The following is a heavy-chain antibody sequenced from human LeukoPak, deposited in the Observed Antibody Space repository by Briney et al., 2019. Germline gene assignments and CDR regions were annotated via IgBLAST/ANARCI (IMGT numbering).Heavy chain of an antibody. D-gene: IGHD2-21*02. V-gene: IGHV4-34*01. J-gene: IGHJ4*02. CDR2: INHSGYT. Sequence: SSETLSLTCAVSGVSFNDYYWSWVRRTPGKGLEWIGEINHSGYTNDSPSLKSRVTLSIDTSRKQFSLNLRSVTVADTGIYYCTRMTAGHDYWGQGTLVTVPS. CDR3: TRMTAGHDY. CDR1: GVSFNDYY.